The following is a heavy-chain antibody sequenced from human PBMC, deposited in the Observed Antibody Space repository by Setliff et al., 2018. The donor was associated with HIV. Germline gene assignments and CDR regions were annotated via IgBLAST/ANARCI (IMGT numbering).Heavy chain of an antibody. J-gene: IGHJ3*02. Sequence: ASVKVSCKASGFIFTHYYIHWVRQAPGQGLEWMGRISPNSGGTQFAQKFQGRVALTTDTSTTTAYMELRSLKSDDTAIYFCASGMRWDTAMGDAFDIWGQGTMVTVSS. CDR3: ASGMRWDTAMGDAFDI. CDR1: GFIFTHYY. V-gene: IGHV1-2*06. D-gene: IGHD5-18*01. CDR2: ISPNSGGT.